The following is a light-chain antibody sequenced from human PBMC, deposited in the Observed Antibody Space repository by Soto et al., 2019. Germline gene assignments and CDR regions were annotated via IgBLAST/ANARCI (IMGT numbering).Light chain of an antibody. CDR1: SNDVGGYNF. CDR3: CSFAGDYTFGV. Sequence: QSALTQPRSVSGSPGQSVTISCTGSSNDVGGYNFVSWYQQHPGKAPKLMIYDVTKRPSGVPDRFSGSKSGNTASLTISGLQAEDEADYYCCSFAGDYTFGVFGGGTKVTVL. V-gene: IGLV2-11*01. J-gene: IGLJ3*02. CDR2: DVT.